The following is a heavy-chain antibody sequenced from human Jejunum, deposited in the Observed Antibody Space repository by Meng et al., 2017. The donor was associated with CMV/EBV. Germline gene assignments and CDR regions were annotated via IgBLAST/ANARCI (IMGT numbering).Heavy chain of an antibody. CDR2: IDYSGTT. CDR1: GDSISGYF. D-gene: IGHD3-16*01. J-gene: IGHJ4*02. CDR3: ARGWGTTSPWDY. V-gene: IGHV4-59*01. Sequence: CNFPGDSISGYFFNWTRQPPGKGLEWIGNIDYSGTTKYNPSLLSRVTISVDPSKSQFSLKLGSVSAADTALYYCARGWGTTSPWDYWGQGMLVTVSS.